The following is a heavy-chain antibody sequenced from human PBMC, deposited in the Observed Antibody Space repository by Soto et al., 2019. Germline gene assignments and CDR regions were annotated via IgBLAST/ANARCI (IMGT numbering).Heavy chain of an antibody. Sequence: GESLKISCKGSGYSFTSYWIGWVRQMPGKGLEWMGIIYPGDSDTRYSPSFQGQVTISADKSISTAYLQWSSLKASDTAMYYCARHKRGHYYDSSGYYYFPYAFDIWGQGTMVTVSS. CDR1: GYSFTSYW. D-gene: IGHD3-22*01. J-gene: IGHJ3*02. V-gene: IGHV5-51*01. CDR2: IYPGDSDT. CDR3: ARHKRGHYYDSSGYYYFPYAFDI.